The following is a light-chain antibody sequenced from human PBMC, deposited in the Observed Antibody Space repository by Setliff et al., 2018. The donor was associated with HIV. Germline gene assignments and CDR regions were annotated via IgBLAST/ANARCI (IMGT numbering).Light chain of an antibody. Sequence: QSVLTQPPSVSAAPGQKVTISCSGSSSNIRTNAVNWYQQLSGTAPKLLIYSNNQRPSGVPDRFSGSKSGTSASLAISGLQSEDEADYYCASWDDSLNGQVFGTGTKATVL. CDR1: SSNIRTNA. J-gene: IGLJ1*01. CDR2: SNN. CDR3: ASWDDSLNGQV. V-gene: IGLV1-44*01.